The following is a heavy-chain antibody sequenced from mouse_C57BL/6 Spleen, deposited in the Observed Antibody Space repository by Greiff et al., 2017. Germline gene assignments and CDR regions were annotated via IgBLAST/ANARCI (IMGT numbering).Heavy chain of an antibody. CDR2: IDPANGNT. Sequence: EVQLQQSVAELVRPGASVKLSCTASGFNIKNTYMHWVKQRPEQGLEWIGRIDPANGNTKYAPKSQCKATITAHKSSNTSYLQLSRLTSEDTAIYYCARSAPYWYFDVWGTGTTVTVSS. J-gene: IGHJ1*03. CDR1: GFNIKNTY. CDR3: ARSAPYWYFDV. V-gene: IGHV14-3*01.